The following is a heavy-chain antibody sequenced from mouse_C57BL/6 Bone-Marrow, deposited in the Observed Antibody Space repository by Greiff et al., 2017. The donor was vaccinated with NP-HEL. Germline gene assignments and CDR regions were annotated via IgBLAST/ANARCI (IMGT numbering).Heavy chain of an antibody. CDR1: GFTFSDYG. CDR3: AKAPLGKGAMDY. Sequence: EVQLVESGGGLVKPGGSLKLSCAASGFTFSDYGMHWVRQAPEKGLEWVAYISSGSSTIYYADTVKGRFTISRDNAKNTLFLQMTSLRSEDTAMYYCAKAPLGKGAMDYWGQGTSVTVSS. CDR2: ISSGSSTI. D-gene: IGHD6-1*01. J-gene: IGHJ4*01. V-gene: IGHV5-17*01.